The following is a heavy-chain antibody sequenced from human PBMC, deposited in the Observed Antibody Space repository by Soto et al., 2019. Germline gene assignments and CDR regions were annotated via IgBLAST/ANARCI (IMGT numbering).Heavy chain of an antibody. V-gene: IGHV1-3*04. CDR1: GYTFTSYA. Sequence: ASVKVSCKASGYTFTSYAIHWVRQAPGQGLEWMGRINNGNGNTKYSQNFQGRVTISRDTSASTAYMSLGSLRSEDTAVYYCARGSTVTPSYWGQGTLVTVSS. J-gene: IGHJ4*02. CDR3: ARGSTVTPSY. CDR2: INNGNGNT. D-gene: IGHD4-17*01.